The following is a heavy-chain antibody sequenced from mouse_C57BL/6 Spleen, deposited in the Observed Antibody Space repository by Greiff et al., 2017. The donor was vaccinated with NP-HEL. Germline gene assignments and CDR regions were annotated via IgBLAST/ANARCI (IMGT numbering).Heavy chain of an antibody. CDR2: IYPGDGDT. V-gene: IGHV1-80*01. Sequence: VQVVESGAELVKPGASVKISCKASGYAFSSYWMNWVKQRPGKGLEWIGQIYPGDGDTNYNGKFKGKATLTADKSSSTAYMQLSSLTSEDSAVYFCARGPPYYYAMDYWGQGTSVTVSS. CDR3: ARGPPYYYAMDY. J-gene: IGHJ4*01. CDR1: GYAFSSYW.